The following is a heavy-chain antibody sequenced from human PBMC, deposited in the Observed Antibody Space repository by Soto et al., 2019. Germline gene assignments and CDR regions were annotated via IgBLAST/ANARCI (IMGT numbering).Heavy chain of an antibody. CDR3: ATDHPSLGELFSVGAFDI. J-gene: IGHJ3*02. V-gene: IGHV1-24*01. CDR2: FDPEDGET. Sequence: QVQLVQSGAEVKKPGASVKVSCKVSGYTLTELSMHWVRQAPGKGREWMGGFDPEDGETIYAQKFQGRVTMTEDTSTDTAYMELSSLRSEDTAVYYCATDHPSLGELFSVGAFDIWGQGTMVTVSS. D-gene: IGHD3-10*01. CDR1: GYTLTELS.